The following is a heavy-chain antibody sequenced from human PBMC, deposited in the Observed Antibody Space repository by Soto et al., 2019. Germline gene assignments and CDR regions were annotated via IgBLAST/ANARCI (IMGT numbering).Heavy chain of an antibody. V-gene: IGHV3-21*01. D-gene: IGHD4-17*01. J-gene: IGHJ4*02. CDR2: ISTNSDYI. Sequence: GGSLRLSCAASGFIFSSYSMNWVRQAPGKGLEWVSSISTNSDYIYYTDSVKGRFTISRDKAENALFLQMDSLRGEDTAVYYCARGFPYGDYSFDYWGQGILVTVSS. CDR1: GFIFSSYS. CDR3: ARGFPYGDYSFDY.